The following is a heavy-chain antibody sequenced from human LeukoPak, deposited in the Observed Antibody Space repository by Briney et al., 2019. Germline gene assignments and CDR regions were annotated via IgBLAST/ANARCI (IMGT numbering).Heavy chain of an antibody. V-gene: IGHV3-30*18. CDR1: GFTFSSYG. D-gene: IGHD2/OR15-2a*01. Sequence: PGGSLRLSCAASGFTFSSYGMHWVRQAPGKGLEWVAVISYDGSNKYYADSVKGRFTISRDNSKNTLYLQMNSLRAEDTAVYYCAKDSFLPLRLGGLDYWGQGTLVTVSS. CDR2: ISYDGSNK. J-gene: IGHJ4*02. CDR3: AKDSFLPLRLGGLDY.